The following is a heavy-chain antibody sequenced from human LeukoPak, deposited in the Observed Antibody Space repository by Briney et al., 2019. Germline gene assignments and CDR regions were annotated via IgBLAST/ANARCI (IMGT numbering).Heavy chain of an antibody. D-gene: IGHD6-13*01. J-gene: IGHJ4*02. CDR1: GVTFSDYY. V-gene: IGHV3-11*01. Sequence: GGSLRLSCAASGVTFSDYYMSWIRQAPGKGLEWVSYISSSGSTIYYADSVKGRFTISRDNAKNSLYLQMNSLRAEDTAVYYCARDQGSSWSPDFDYWGQGTLVTVSS. CDR2: ISSSGSTI. CDR3: ARDQGSSWSPDFDY.